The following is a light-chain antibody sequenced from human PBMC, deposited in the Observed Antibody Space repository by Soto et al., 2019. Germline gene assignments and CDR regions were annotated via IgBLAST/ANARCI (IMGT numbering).Light chain of an antibody. J-gene: IGKJ2*01. V-gene: IGKV1-5*01. CDR1: QSISSW. CDR3: QQYNSYPYT. Sequence: DIQMTQSPSTLSASVGDRVTITCRASQSISSWLAWYQQKPGKAPKLLIYDASSLESGVPSRFSGRGSGTEFTLPISSLQPDDFATYYCQQYNSYPYTFGQGTKLEIK. CDR2: DAS.